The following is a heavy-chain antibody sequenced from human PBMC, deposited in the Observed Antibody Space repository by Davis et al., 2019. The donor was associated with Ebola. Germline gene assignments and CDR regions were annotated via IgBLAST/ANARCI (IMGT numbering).Heavy chain of an antibody. V-gene: IGHV3-74*01. CDR2: IHNDGHT. J-gene: IGHJ5*01. CDR3: ARGPLSSSWTDYFDS. CDR1: GFSFNAYW. Sequence: PGGSLRLSCAASGFSFNAYWMHWIRQGPGKGLVWVSRIHNDGHTDYSDSVKGRFTVSRDNAKNTLYLEMNSLRTEDTAVYFCARGPLSSSWTDYFDSWGQGTLVTVSS. D-gene: IGHD6-13*01.